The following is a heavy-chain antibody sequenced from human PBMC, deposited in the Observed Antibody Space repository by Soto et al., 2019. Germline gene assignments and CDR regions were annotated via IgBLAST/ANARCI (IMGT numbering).Heavy chain of an antibody. CDR2: VYYSGST. J-gene: IGHJ3*01. D-gene: IGHD6-13*01. CDR3: ARPVGVEQQLVHDAFDL. V-gene: IGHV4-39*02. CDR1: GASIPSGGTS. Sequence: QLNRQKWGPGRGRPWRPLSPPSPVLGASIPSGGTSWAWTRQPPGRGLKGIGSVYYSGSTYYNPSLRSRVTISVDTSKNHFSLRLSSVTAADTAVYYCARPVGVEQQLVHDAFDLWGQGTMVAVSS.